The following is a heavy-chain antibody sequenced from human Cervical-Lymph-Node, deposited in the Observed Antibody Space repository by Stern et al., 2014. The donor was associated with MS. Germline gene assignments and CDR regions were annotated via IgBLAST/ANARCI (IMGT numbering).Heavy chain of an antibody. CDR1: GFSLLISGGG. D-gene: IGHD6-19*01. CDR2: IYWDDDK. CDR3: AHPSQRLAWSMDV. V-gene: IGHV2-5*02. Sequence: QVTLKESGPTLVKPTETLTLTCSFSGFSLLISGGGVGWIRQSPGKALEWLALIYWDDDKFYRPSFKSRLTISKDTSKNQVILRMTNVDPVDTATYYCAHPSQRLAWSMDVWGQGTTVTVSS. J-gene: IGHJ6*02.